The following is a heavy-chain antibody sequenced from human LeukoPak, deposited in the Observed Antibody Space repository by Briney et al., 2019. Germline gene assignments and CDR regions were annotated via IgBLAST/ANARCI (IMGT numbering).Heavy chain of an antibody. J-gene: IGHJ6*03. Sequence: GGSLRLSCAASGFTFNIYNMNWVRQAPGKALEWVPSITSSSTYTYYADSVKGRYTISRDNAKNSLYLQMNGLRAEDTAVYYCARDPYSGDYGPYYYYYMDVWGKGTTVTISS. V-gene: IGHV3-21*01. CDR3: ARDPYSGDYGPYYYYYMDV. CDR1: GFTFNIYN. D-gene: IGHD1-26*01. CDR2: ITSSSTYT.